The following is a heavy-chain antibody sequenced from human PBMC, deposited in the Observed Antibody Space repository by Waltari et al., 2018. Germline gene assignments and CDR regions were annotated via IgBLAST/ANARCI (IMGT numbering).Heavy chain of an antibody. CDR1: GYSISSGYY. D-gene: IGHD2-15*01. CDR3: ARGLEVVPYAFDI. J-gene: IGHJ3*02. CDR2: IYHIGST. Sequence: QVQLQESGPGLVKPSETLSLTCAVSGYSISSGYYWGWLRQPPGKGLEWIGSIYHIGSTYYNPSLKSRVTISVDTSKNQFSLKLSSVTAADTAVYYCARGLEVVPYAFDIWGQGTMVTVSS. V-gene: IGHV4-38-2*01.